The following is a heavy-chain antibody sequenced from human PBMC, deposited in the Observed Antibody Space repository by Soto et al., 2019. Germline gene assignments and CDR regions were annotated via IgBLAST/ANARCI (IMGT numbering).Heavy chain of an antibody. V-gene: IGHV4-34*01. Sequence: SETLSLTCAVNGWSFIAYYWTWICQPPGRGLEWIGEIDHSGSTNYNPSLESRVTISIDTAKNRFSLNVTSVTAADTAVYYCVRGLRYSGMDVWGQGTTVTVSS. CDR1: GWSFIAYY. CDR2: IDHSGST. J-gene: IGHJ6*02. CDR3: VRGLRYSGMDV. D-gene: IGHD2-15*01.